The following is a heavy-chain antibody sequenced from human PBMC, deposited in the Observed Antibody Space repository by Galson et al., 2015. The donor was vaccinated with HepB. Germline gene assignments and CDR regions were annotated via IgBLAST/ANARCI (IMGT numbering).Heavy chain of an antibody. CDR2: ISSSSSTI. CDR1: GFAFSSYS. CDR3: ARRPRWELTYYYYYGMDV. Sequence: SLRLSCAASGFAFSSYSMNWVRQAPGKGLEWVSYISSSSSTIYYADSVKGRFTISRDNAKNSLYLQMNSLRAEDTAVYYCARRPRWELTYYYYYGMDVWGKGTTVTVSS. V-gene: IGHV3-48*04. D-gene: IGHD1-26*01. J-gene: IGHJ6*04.